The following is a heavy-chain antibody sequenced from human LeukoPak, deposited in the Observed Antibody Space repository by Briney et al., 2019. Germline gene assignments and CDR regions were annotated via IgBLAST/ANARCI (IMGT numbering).Heavy chain of an antibody. CDR3: ARWEDDSSGYYHHYAFDI. CDR1: GGTFSSYA. CDR2: IIPIFGTA. V-gene: IGHV1-69*13. J-gene: IGHJ3*02. D-gene: IGHD3-22*01. Sequence: ASAKVSCKASGGTFSSYAISWVRQAPGQGLEWMGGIIPIFGTANYAQKFQGRVTITADESTSTAYMELSSLRSEDTAVYYCARWEDDSSGYYHHYAFDIWGQGTMVTVSS.